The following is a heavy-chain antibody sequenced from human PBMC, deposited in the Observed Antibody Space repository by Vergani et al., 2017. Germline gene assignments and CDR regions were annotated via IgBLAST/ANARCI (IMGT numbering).Heavy chain of an antibody. V-gene: IGHV4-61*02. CDR2: IYTSGST. CDR3: AREDYYGSGSLLDY. Sequence: QVQLQESGPGLVKPSQTLSLTCTVSGGSISSGSYYWSWIRQPAGKGLEWIGRIYTSGSTNYNPSLKSRVTMSVDTSKNQFSLKLSSVTAADTAVYYCAREDYYGSGSLLDYWGQGTLVTVSS. CDR1: GGSISSGSYY. D-gene: IGHD3-10*01. J-gene: IGHJ4*02.